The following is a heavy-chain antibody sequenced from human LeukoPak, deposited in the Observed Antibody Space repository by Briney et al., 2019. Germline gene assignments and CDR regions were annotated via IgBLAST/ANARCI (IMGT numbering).Heavy chain of an antibody. Sequence: ASVKVSCKASGYTFTSYGISWVRQAPGQGPEWMGWISAYNGNTNYAQKFQGRVTMTRDTSISTAYMELSRLRSDDTAVYYCARDPNQLLLYVDYWGQGTLVTVSS. V-gene: IGHV1-18*01. D-gene: IGHD2-2*01. CDR1: GYTFTSYG. CDR3: ARDPNQLLLYVDY. CDR2: ISAYNGNT. J-gene: IGHJ4*02.